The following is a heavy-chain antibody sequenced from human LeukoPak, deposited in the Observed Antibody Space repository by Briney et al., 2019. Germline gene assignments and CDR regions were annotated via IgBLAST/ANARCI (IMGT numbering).Heavy chain of an antibody. V-gene: IGHV1-18*01. Sequence: ASLKVSCKASGYAFTSYGISWVRQAPGQGLEWMRWISAYNGNTNYAQKLQGRVTMTTDTSTSTAYMELRSLRSDDTAVYYCARDSGGYCSSTSCYAYDYWGQGTLVTVSS. CDR2: ISAYNGNT. CDR3: ARDSGGYCSSTSCYAYDY. J-gene: IGHJ4*02. CDR1: GYAFTSYG. D-gene: IGHD2-2*01.